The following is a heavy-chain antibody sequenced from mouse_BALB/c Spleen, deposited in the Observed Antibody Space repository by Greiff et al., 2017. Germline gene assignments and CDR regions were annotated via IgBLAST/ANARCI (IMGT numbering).Heavy chain of an antibody. CDR2: ISDGGSYT. CDR1: GFTFSDYY. J-gene: IGHJ3*01. V-gene: IGHV5-4*02. Sequence: EVKLQESGGGLVKPGGSLKLSCAASGFTFSDYYMYWVRQTPEKRLEWVATISDGGSYTYYPDSVKGRFTISRDNAKNNLYLQMSSLKSEDTAMYYCARDETMITTETWFAYWGQGTLVTVSA. D-gene: IGHD2-4*01. CDR3: ARDETMITTETWFAY.